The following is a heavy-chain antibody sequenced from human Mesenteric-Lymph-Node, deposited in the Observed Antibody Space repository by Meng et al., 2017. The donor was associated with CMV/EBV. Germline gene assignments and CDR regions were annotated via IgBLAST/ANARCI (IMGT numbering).Heavy chain of an antibody. Sequence: GESLKISCAASGFAFTTYAMHWVRQAPGKGLEWVSYISSSSSTIYYADSVKGRFTISRDNAKNSLYLQMNSLRADDTAVYYCAKILEDFDYWGQGALVTVSS. D-gene: IGHD3-3*01. CDR3: AKILEDFDY. CDR1: GFAFTTYA. CDR2: ISSSSSTI. V-gene: IGHV3-48*04. J-gene: IGHJ4*02.